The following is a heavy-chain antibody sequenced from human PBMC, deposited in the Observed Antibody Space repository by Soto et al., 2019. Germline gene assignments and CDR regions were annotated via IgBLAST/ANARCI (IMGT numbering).Heavy chain of an antibody. CDR3: ASAAPGWELDI. CDR2: IYYSGST. CDR1: GGSISSGGYY. D-gene: IGHD1-26*01. Sequence: QVQLQESGPGLVKPSQTLSLTCTVSGGSISSGGYYWSWIRQHPGKGLEWIGYIYYSGSTYYNPSPDIRVTISVDTSKNQFSLKLSSVTAAAAAVYYCASAAPGWELDIWGQGTMVTVSS. J-gene: IGHJ3*02. V-gene: IGHV4-31*03.